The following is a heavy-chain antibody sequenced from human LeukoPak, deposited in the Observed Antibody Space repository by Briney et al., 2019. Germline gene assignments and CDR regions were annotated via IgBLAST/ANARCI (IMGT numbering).Heavy chain of an antibody. V-gene: IGHV4-39*07. CDR1: GGSIRSTSYY. J-gene: IGHJ4*02. Sequence: KPSETLSLTCSVSGGSIRSTSYYWSWIRQPPGKGLEWIGEINHSGSTNYNPSLKSRVTISVDTSKNQFSLKLSSVTAADTAVYYCARGRGSYFRRPFDYWGQGTLVTVSS. CDR2: INHSGST. CDR3: ARGRGSYFRRPFDY. D-gene: IGHD1-26*01.